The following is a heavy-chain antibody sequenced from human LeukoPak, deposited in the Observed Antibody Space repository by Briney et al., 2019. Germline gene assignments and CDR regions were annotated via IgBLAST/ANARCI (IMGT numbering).Heavy chain of an antibody. Sequence: SETLSLTCTVSSGSISNFHWTWIRQPAGKGLEWIGRVFTSGSTNYNPSLKSRVTMSVDTSKNQFSLKLSSVTAADTAVYYCARSYYDSSGELPLDAFDIWGQGTTVTVSS. CDR2: VFTSGST. D-gene: IGHD3-22*01. CDR3: ARSYYDSSGELPLDAFDI. J-gene: IGHJ3*02. V-gene: IGHV4-4*07. CDR1: SGSISNFH.